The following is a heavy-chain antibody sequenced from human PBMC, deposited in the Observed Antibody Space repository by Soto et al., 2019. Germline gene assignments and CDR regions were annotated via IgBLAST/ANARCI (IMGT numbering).Heavy chain of an antibody. CDR3: ARDQDSSGWCGAGYGMDV. J-gene: IGHJ6*02. D-gene: IGHD6-19*01. CDR1: GGTFSSYA. V-gene: IGHV1-69*01. CDR2: IITIFGTA. Sequence: QVQLVQSGAEVKKPGSSVKVSCKASGGTFSSYAISWVRQAPGQGLEWMGGIITIFGTANYAQKFQGRVTITADESTSTAYMELSSLRSEDTAVYYCARDQDSSGWCGAGYGMDVWGQGTTVTVSS.